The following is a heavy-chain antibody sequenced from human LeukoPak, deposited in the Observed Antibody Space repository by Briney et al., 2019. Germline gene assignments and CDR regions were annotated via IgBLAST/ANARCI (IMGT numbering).Heavy chain of an antibody. CDR1: GFTFSSYS. CDR2: ISSSSSYI. D-gene: IGHD2-2*01. CDR3: ARDCSSTSCPGQYYYYYYGMDV. V-gene: IGHV3-21*01. J-gene: IGHJ6*02. Sequence: PGGSLRLSCAASGFTFSSYSMNWVRQAPGKGLEWVSSISSSSSYIYYADSVKGRFTISRDNAKNSLYLQMNSLRAEDTAVYYCARDCSSTSCPGQYYYYYYGMDVWGQGTTVTVSS.